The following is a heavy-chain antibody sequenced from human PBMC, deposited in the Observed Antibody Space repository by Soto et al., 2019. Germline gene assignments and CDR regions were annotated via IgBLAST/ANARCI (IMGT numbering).Heavy chain of an antibody. CDR1: GYTFTIYG. CDR2: ISAYNGDT. CDR3: ARRVEVAPVYDAYDL. Sequence: QDQLVQSGAEVKKPGASVKVSCKASGYTFTIYGITWARQAPGKGLEWMGWISAYNGDTKYSQKFQGRVTMTTDTSTSTAYMEMRSLRSDDTAVYYCARRVEVAPVYDAYDLWSRGTMVTVSS. V-gene: IGHV1-18*01. J-gene: IGHJ3*01. D-gene: IGHD2-15*01.